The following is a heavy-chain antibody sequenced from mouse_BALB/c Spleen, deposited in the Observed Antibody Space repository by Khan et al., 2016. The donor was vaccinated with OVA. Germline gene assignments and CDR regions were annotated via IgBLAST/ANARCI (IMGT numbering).Heavy chain of an antibody. CDR1: GYSITSDYA. J-gene: IGHJ2*01. D-gene: IGHD1-1*01. CDR3: ARIYGGDFDY. CDR2: ISYSGNT. Sequence: EVKLLESGPGLVKPSQSLSLTCTVTGYSITSDYAWNWIRQFPGNKLEWMGHISYSGNTKYNPSLKSRISITRDTSKNQFFLQLNSVTTEDTATXYCARIYGGDFDYWGQGTILTVSS. V-gene: IGHV3-2*02.